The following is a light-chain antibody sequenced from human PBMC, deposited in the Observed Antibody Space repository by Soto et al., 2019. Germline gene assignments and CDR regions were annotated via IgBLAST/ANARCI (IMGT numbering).Light chain of an antibody. J-gene: IGKJ2*01. Sequence: EIVLTQSPATLSLSPGERATLSCRASQSLNSYLAWYQQKPGQAPRLLIYDASKRATGIPARFRVSGSGTDFTLTISSLEPEDFAVYYCQQRSDWPFTFGQGTKLEIK. CDR3: QQRSDWPFT. V-gene: IGKV3-11*01. CDR1: QSLNSY. CDR2: DAS.